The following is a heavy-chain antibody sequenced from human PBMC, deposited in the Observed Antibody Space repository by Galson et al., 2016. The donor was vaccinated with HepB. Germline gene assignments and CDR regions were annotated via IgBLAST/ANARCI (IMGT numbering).Heavy chain of an antibody. J-gene: IGHJ6*02. CDR1: GFTFSSYA. D-gene: IGHD6-19*01. Sequence: SLRLSCAASGFTFSSYAMHWVRQAPGKGLEWVAVISYDGSTKYFGDSVKGRFSISRDNSKNTMYLQMNSLRGDDTAVYYCARVASGHSGGWGSGAMDVWGQGTTVTVSS. CDR2: ISYDGSTK. CDR3: ARVASGHSGGWGSGAMDV. V-gene: IGHV3-30*04.